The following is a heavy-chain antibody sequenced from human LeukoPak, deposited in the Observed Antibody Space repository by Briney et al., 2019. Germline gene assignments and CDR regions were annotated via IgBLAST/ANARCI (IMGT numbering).Heavy chain of an antibody. CDR2: IYHSGDS. CDR3: ARFSVSQAWFAP. J-gene: IGHJ5*02. Sequence: PSETLSLTCTVSGYSITSGYYWGWIRQPPGEGLEWIGSIYHSGDSFYNPSLKTRVTISVDTSRNQFSLKLISVTAADTALYYCARFSVSQAWFAPWGQGTLVTVSS. CDR1: GYSITSGYY. V-gene: IGHV4-38-2*02.